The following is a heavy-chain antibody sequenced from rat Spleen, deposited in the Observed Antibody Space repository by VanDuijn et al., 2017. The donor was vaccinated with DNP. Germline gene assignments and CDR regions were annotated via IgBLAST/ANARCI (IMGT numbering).Heavy chain of an antibody. V-gene: IGHV3-1*01. J-gene: IGHJ2*01. Sequence: EVQLQESGSGLVKPSQSLSLTCSVTGYSITSNYWGWIRQFPGNKMEYIGHISYSGRTDYNPSLKSRISITRDTSRNHFFLHLISVTTEDTATYYCAREEAYYGDDYFDYWGQGLMVTVSS. D-gene: IGHD4-1*01. CDR3: AREEAYYGDDYFDY. CDR2: ISYSGRT. CDR1: GYSITSNY.